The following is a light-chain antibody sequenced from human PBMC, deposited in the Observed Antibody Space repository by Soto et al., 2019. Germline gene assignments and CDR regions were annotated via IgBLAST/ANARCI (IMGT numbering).Light chain of an antibody. CDR2: GAS. CDR1: QSINNY. J-gene: IGKJ1*01. CDR3: QQIYNPPPT. V-gene: IGKV1-39*01. Sequence: DIQMTQSPSSLSAAAGDRVTITCRASQSINNYLNWYQHRPGEAPKLLIFGASSLQRGVPSRFSGSGSGTEFTLTISSLQRDDVATYYCQQIYNPPPTFVPGTKVEI.